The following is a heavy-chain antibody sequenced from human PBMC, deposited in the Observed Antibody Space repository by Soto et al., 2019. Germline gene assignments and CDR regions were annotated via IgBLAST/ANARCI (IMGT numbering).Heavy chain of an antibody. J-gene: IGHJ6*03. CDR1: GGSFSGYY. Sequence: SETLSLTCAVYGGSFSGYYWSWIRQPPGKGLEWIGEINHSGSTNYNPSLKSRVTISVDTSKNQFSLKLSSVTAADTAVYYCARVFVVWPSSPSSYYYYYYMDVWGKGTTVTVSS. V-gene: IGHV4-34*01. CDR2: INHSGST. CDR3: ARVFVVWPSSPSSYYYYYYMDV. D-gene: IGHD2-21*01.